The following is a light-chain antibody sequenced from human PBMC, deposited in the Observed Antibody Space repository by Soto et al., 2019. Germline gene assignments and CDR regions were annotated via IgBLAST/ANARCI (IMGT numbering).Light chain of an antibody. CDR3: QQSYSTPPYT. J-gene: IGKJ2*01. V-gene: IGKV1-39*01. CDR1: QSISSY. Sequence: IQMTQSPSSLSASVGDRVTITCRASQSISSYLNWYQQKPGKAPKLLIYAASSLQSGVPSRFSGSGSGTDFTLTISSLPPEDLATYYWQQSYSTPPYTFGQGTKLEIK. CDR2: AAS.